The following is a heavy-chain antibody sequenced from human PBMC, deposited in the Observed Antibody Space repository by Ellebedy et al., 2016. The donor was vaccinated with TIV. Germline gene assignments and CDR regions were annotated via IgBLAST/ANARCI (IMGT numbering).Heavy chain of an antibody. V-gene: IGHV4-39*07. CDR1: GGSISSSSYY. J-gene: IGHJ4*02. D-gene: IGHD1-26*01. CDR3: ARSPLVGAPFIGLGRRVYYFDY. Sequence: MPSETLSLTCTVSGGSISSSSYYWGRIRQPPGKGLEWIGIIYYSGSTYYNPSLKSRVTISVDTSKNQFSLKLSSVTAADTAVYYCARSPLVGAPFIGLGRRVYYFDYWGQGTLVTVSS. CDR2: IYYSGST.